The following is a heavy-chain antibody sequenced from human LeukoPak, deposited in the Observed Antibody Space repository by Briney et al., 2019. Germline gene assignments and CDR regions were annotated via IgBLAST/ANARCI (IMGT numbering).Heavy chain of an antibody. CDR2: ISSSSNYI. Sequence: GGSLRLSCAASGFTFSSYSMNWVRQAPGKGLEWVSSISSSSNYIHYADSVKGRFTISRDNAKNSLYLRMNSLRAEDTAVYYCARAPHYSNYGPYYYGMDVWGQGTTVTVSS. CDR1: GFTFSSYS. CDR3: ARAPHYSNYGPYYYGMDV. D-gene: IGHD4-11*01. V-gene: IGHV3-21*01. J-gene: IGHJ6*02.